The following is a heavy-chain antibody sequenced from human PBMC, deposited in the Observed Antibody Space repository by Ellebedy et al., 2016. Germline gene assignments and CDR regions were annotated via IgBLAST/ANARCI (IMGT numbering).Heavy chain of an antibody. Sequence: SETLSLXCTVSGDSFSSYSFYWGWIRQPPGKGLEWIGSISYTGNTYYNPSLKSRVTISLDTSKNQFSLKVTSVAAADTAVYYCARDVSLYSSSPSFDSWGQGTLVTVSS. D-gene: IGHD6-6*01. V-gene: IGHV4-39*07. J-gene: IGHJ4*02. CDR1: GDSFSSYSFY. CDR2: ISYTGNT. CDR3: ARDVSLYSSSPSFDS.